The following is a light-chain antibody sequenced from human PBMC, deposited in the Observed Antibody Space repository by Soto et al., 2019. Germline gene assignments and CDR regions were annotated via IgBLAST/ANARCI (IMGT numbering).Light chain of an antibody. Sequence: DIQMTQSPSTLSGSVGDRVTITCQASQTISSWLAWYQQKPGKAPKLLIYDASSLESGVPSRFSGSGSGTDFTLTISSLQPEDFATYYCQQSYSTPELTFGGGTKGDIK. CDR3: QQSYSTPELT. V-gene: IGKV1-5*01. CDR1: QTISSW. J-gene: IGKJ4*01. CDR2: DAS.